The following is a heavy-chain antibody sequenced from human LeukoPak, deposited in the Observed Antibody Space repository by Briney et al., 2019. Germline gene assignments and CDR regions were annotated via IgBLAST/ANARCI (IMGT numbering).Heavy chain of an antibody. Sequence: SETLSLTCAVYGGSFSGYYWSWIRQPPGKGLEWIGEINHSGSTNYNPSLKSRVTISVDTSKNQFSLKLSSVTAADTAVYYCARDWRITAAGSRDYYYGMDVWGQGTTVTVSS. V-gene: IGHV4-34*01. CDR3: ARDWRITAAGSRDYYYGMDV. D-gene: IGHD6-13*01. CDR2: INHSGST. CDR1: GGSFSGYY. J-gene: IGHJ6*02.